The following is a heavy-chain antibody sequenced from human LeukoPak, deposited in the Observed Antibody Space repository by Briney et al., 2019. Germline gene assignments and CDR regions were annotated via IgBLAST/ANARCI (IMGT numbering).Heavy chain of an antibody. Sequence: GGSLRLSCAASGFTFNSYTMHWVRQAPGKGLEWVTVISYDGSNKYYADSVKGRFTISRDNSKNTLYLQMNSLRAEDTAVYYCARVRWELPVFDYWGQGTLVTVSS. V-gene: IGHV3-30*04. D-gene: IGHD1-26*01. CDR2: ISYDGSNK. CDR3: ARVRWELPVFDY. J-gene: IGHJ4*02. CDR1: GFTFNSYT.